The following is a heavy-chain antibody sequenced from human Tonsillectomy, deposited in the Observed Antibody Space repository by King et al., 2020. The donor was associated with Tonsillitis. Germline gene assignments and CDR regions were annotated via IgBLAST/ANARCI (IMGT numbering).Heavy chain of an antibody. CDR1: GFTFSDCY. V-gene: IGHV3-11*06. CDR2: ISYKSSYT. CDR3: VRVRYDSSGLSHYGMDV. D-gene: IGHD3-22*01. J-gene: IGHJ6*02. Sequence: VQLVESGGGLVKPGGSLRLSCAASGFTFSDCYSSWIRQAPGKGLEWVSYISYKSSYTNYADSVKGRFTISRDNAKNSLLLQMNSLRVEEPAVYYCVRVRYDSSGLSHYGMDVWGQGTTVTVSS.